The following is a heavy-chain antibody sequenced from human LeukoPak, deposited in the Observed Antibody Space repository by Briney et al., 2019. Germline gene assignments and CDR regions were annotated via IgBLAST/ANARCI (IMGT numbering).Heavy chain of an antibody. CDR1: GYRFTNYW. Sequence: GESLKISCKGSGYRFTNYWIGWVRQMPGKGLEWMGIIYPGDSDTRYNPSFQGQVTISADKSISTAYLQWSSLKASGTAMYYCARNLIYYGSGPADYWGQGTLVTVSS. V-gene: IGHV5-51*01. CDR3: ARNLIYYGSGPADY. CDR2: IYPGDSDT. D-gene: IGHD3-10*01. J-gene: IGHJ4*02.